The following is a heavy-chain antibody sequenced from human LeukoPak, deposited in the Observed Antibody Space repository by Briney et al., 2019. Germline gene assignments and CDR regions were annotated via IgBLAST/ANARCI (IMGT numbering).Heavy chain of an antibody. CDR2: ISYDGSDK. CDR3: LFGDSQIDY. Sequence: GGSLRLSCAASGFTFSDYAIHWVRQAPGKGLELVAVISYDGSDKYYADSVKGRFTISRDNSKNTLYVQMNSLRAEDTAVYYCLFGDSQIDYWGQGTLVTVSS. CDR1: GFTFSDYA. D-gene: IGHD4-17*01. V-gene: IGHV3-30*04. J-gene: IGHJ4*02.